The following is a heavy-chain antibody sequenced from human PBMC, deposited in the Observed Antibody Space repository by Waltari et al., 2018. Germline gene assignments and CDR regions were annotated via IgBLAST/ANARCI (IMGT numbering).Heavy chain of an antibody. V-gene: IGHV1-69*13. CDR1: GYTLTELS. D-gene: IGHD3-10*01. J-gene: IGHJ6*03. CDR3: AREWGYGSGSLNYYYYYMDV. Sequence: QVQLVQSGAEVKKPGASVKVSCKVSGYTLTELSMHWVRQAPGKGLEWMGGIIPIFGTANYAQKCQGRVTITADESTSTAYMELSSLRSEDTAVYYCAREWGYGSGSLNYYYYYMDVWGKGTTVTVSS. CDR2: IIPIFGTA.